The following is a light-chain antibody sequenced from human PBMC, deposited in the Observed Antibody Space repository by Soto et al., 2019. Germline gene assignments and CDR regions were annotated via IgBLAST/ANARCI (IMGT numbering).Light chain of an antibody. Sequence: DFQMTQSPSSLSASVGDRVTITCRASQNIYSYLNWYQQKPGKAPKLLIYAASTLQSGVPSRFSGSGSGTDFILTISSLQAEDFATYFCQQTYGPSEITFGQGKRLEIK. V-gene: IGKV1-39*01. CDR2: AAS. J-gene: IGKJ5*01. CDR3: QQTYGPSEIT. CDR1: QNIYSY.